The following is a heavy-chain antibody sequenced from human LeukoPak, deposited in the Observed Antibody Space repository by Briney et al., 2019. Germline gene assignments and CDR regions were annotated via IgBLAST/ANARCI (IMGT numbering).Heavy chain of an antibody. V-gene: IGHV4-59*11. CDR1: GGSISSHY. J-gene: IGHJ6*03. D-gene: IGHD2-2*01. CDR2: IYYSGST. CDR3: AGLKGGYCSSTSCPGDYYYYYMDV. Sequence: SETLSLTCTVSGGSISSHYWSWIRQPPGKGLEWIGYIYYSGSTNYNPSLKSRFTISVDTSKNQFSLKLSSVTAADTAVYYCAGLKGGYCSSTSCPGDYYYYYMDVWGKGTTVTVSS.